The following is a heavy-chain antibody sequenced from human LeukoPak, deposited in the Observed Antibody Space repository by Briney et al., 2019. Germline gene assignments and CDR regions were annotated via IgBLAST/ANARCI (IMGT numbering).Heavy chain of an antibody. CDR3: ARGETIGYDYVWGSYRHIFYG. V-gene: IGHV4-4*02. J-gene: IGHJ4*02. CDR1: GGSISSSNW. Sequence: PSGTLSLTCAVSGGSISSSNWWSWVRQLPGKGLERIGEIYHSGSTNYNPSLKSRVTISVDTSTNQFSLKLSSVTAADTAVYYCARGETIGYDYVWGSYRHIFYGWGQGTLVTVSS. D-gene: IGHD3-16*02. CDR2: IYHSGST.